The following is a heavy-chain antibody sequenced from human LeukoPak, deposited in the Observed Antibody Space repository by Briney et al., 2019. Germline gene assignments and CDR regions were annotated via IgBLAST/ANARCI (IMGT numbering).Heavy chain of an antibody. J-gene: IGHJ4*02. CDR3: AKDAPVNIVVVTAANS. V-gene: IGHV3-23*01. CDR1: GFTFSSYA. CDR2: ISGSGGST. D-gene: IGHD2-2*01. Sequence: GGSLRLSCAASGFTFSSYAMSWVRQAPGKGLEWVSAISGSGGSTYYADSVKGRFTTSRDNSKNTLYLQMDSLRAEDTAVYYCAKDAPVNIVVVTAANSWGQGTPVTVSS.